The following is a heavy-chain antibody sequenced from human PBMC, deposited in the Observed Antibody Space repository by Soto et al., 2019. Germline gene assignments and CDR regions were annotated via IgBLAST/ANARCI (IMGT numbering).Heavy chain of an antibody. J-gene: IGHJ6*04. V-gene: IGHV3-23*01. Sequence: EVQLLESGGGLVQPGGPLRLSCAASGFTFSSYAMSWVRQAPGKGLEWVSAISGSGGSTYYADSVKGRFTISRDNSKNTLYLQMNSLRAEDTAVYYCAKLTRLEWLPRNVWGKGTTVTVSS. CDR1: GFTFSSYA. D-gene: IGHD3-3*01. CDR3: AKLTRLEWLPRNV. CDR2: ISGSGGST.